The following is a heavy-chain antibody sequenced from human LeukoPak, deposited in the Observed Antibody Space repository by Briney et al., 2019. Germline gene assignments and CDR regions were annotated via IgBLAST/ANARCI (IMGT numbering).Heavy chain of an antibody. CDR2: ITSDSGGT. Sequence: ASVKVSCKASGYTFTGYYMHWVRQAPGQGLEWMGWITSDSGGTNYAQKFQGRVTMTRDTSISTAYMELSRLRSDDTAVYYCARAKVYYDDTMDYYEGDAFDIWGQGTLVTVSS. CDR3: ARAKVYYDDTMDYYEGDAFDI. J-gene: IGHJ3*02. V-gene: IGHV1-2*02. D-gene: IGHD3-22*01. CDR1: GYTFTGYY.